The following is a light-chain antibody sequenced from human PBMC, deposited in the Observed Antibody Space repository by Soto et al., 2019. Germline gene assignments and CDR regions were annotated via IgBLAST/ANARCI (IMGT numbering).Light chain of an antibody. Sequence: LTQPASMSGSPGQSITISCTGTSSDVGGYDYVSWYQQHPGKAPKVMIYDVNTRPSGVSNRFSGSKSANTASLTISGLQAEDEADYYCTSYTRSSTFYVFGTGTKVTVL. J-gene: IGLJ1*01. V-gene: IGLV2-14*03. CDR2: DVN. CDR3: TSYTRSSTFYV. CDR1: SSDVGGYDY.